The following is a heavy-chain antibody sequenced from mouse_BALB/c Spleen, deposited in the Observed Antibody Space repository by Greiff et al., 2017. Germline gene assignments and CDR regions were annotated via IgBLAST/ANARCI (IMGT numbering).Heavy chain of an antibody. CDR1: GYTFTNYW. J-gene: IGHJ3*01. CDR3: AKRGFITTATFAY. CDR2: IYPGGGYT. Sequence: QVQLKESGAELVRPGTSVKISCKASGYTFTNYWLGWVKQRPGHGLEWIGDIYPGGGYTNYNEKFKGKATLTADTSSSTAYMQLSSLTSEDSAVYFCAKRGFITTATFAYWGQGTLVTVSA. V-gene: IGHV1-63*02. D-gene: IGHD1-2*01.